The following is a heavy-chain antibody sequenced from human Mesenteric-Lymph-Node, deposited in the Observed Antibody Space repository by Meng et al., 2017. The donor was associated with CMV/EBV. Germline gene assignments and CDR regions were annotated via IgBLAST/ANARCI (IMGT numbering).Heavy chain of an antibody. J-gene: IGHJ4*02. CDR3: ARGPNNPTHDFDL. CDR2: IKHTGST. V-gene: IGHV4-34*01. D-gene: IGHD1-14*01. CDR1: GGSVSGYY. Sequence: CAVYGGSVSGYYWSWIRQPPGKGLEWIGQIKHTGSTYYVPSLKDRVTISIDTPNNQFSLKPNSVTASDTAVYYCARGPNNPTHDFDLWGQGTLVTVSS.